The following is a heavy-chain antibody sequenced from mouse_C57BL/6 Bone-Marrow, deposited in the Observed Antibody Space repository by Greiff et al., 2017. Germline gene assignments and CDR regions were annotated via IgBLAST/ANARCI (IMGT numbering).Heavy chain of an antibody. J-gene: IGHJ2*01. CDR1: GFNIKDDY. D-gene: IGHD1-1*01. V-gene: IGHV14-4*01. Sequence: VQLQQSGAELVRPGASVKLSCTASGFNIKDDYMPWVKQRPEQGLEWIGWIDPENGDTEYASKFQGTATITADTSSNTAYLQLSSLTSEDTAVYYCTFITTVVATNFDYWGQGTTLTVSS. CDR2: IDPENGDT. CDR3: TFITTVVATNFDY.